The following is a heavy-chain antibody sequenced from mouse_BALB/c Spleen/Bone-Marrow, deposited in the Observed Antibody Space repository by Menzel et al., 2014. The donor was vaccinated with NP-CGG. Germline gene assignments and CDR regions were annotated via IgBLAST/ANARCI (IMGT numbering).Heavy chain of an antibody. Sequence: EVKVVESGGGLVQPGGSLRLSCATSGFTFTDYYMSWVRQPPGKALEWLGFIRNKANGYTTEYSASVKGRFTISRDNSQSILYPQMNTLRAEDSATYYCARDIGRLLFDYWGQGTTLTVSS. D-gene: IGHD1-2*01. CDR1: GFTFTDYY. J-gene: IGHJ2*01. CDR3: ARDIGRLLFDY. CDR2: IRNKANGYTT. V-gene: IGHV7-3*02.